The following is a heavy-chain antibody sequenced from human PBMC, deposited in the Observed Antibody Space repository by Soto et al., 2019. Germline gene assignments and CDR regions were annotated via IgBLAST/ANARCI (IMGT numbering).Heavy chain of an antibody. Sequence: EVQLVESGGGLVQPGGSLRLSCAASGFTFSNYWMSWVRQAPGKGLAWVADIKQDGTEKYYVDSVKGRFTISRDNAKNSLYLQMNSVRAEDTAVYYCARDKYYDFWIGYSNYYFDYWGQGALVTVSS. D-gene: IGHD3-3*01. V-gene: IGHV3-7*03. CDR2: IKQDGTEK. CDR3: ARDKYYDFWIGYSNYYFDY. J-gene: IGHJ4*02. CDR1: GFTFSNYW.